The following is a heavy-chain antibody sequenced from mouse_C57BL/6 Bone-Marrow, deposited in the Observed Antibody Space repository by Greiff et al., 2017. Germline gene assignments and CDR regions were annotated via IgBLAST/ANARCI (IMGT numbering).Heavy chain of an antibody. CDR2: ISGGGSYT. CDR1: GFTFSSYA. CDR3: ARGVFRSMDY. J-gene: IGHJ4*01. Sequence: EVKLVESGGGLVKPGGSLKLSCAASGFTFSSYAMSWVRQTPEKRLEWVATISGGGSYTYYPDKVKGRFTISRDKAKNNLYLQRSHLKSEDTAMYYCARGVFRSMDYWGQGTSVTVSS. D-gene: IGHD2-14*01. V-gene: IGHV5-4*03.